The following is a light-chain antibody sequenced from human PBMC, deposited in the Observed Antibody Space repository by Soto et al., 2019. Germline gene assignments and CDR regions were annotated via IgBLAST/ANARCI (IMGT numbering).Light chain of an antibody. CDR1: QSVSSY. V-gene: IGKV3-11*01. Sequence: EIVLTQSPATLSLSPGERAILSCRASQSVSSYLAWYQQKAGQAPRLLIYDASNRATGIPARFSGSGSGTDFTLTISSLEPEDFAVYYCQQRSTPLTFGGGTKVEIK. CDR2: DAS. CDR3: QQRSTPLT. J-gene: IGKJ4*01.